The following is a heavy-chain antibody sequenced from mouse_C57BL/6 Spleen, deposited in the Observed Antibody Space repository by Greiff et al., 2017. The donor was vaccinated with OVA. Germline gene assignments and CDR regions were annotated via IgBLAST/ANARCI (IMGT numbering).Heavy chain of an antibody. CDR1: GFTFSSYA. CDR3: ARDQAYYSNYDYYAMDY. D-gene: IGHD2-5*01. J-gene: IGHJ4*01. V-gene: IGHV5-4*01. CDR2: ISDGGSYT. Sequence: EVQGVESGGGLVKPGGSLKLSCAASGFTFSSYAMSWVRQTPEKRLEWVATISDGGSYTYYPDNVKGRFTISRDNAKNNLYLQMSHLKSEDTAMYYCARDQAYYSNYDYYAMDYWGQGTSVTVSS.